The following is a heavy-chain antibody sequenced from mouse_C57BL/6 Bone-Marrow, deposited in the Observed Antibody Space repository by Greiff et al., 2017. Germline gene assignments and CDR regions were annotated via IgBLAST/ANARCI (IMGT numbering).Heavy chain of an antibody. CDR1: GYTFTDYN. D-gene: IGHD1-1*02. Sequence: EVQLLESGPELVKPGASVKISCKASGYTFTDYNMDWVKQSPGKGLEWIGDIYPNNGGTNYNQKFKGKATLTVDTSSSTAYMELRSLTSEDTAVYYCERLVLFDAMDYWGQGTSVTVSS. CDR3: ERLVLFDAMDY. J-gene: IGHJ4*01. CDR2: IYPNNGGT. V-gene: IGHV1-18*01.